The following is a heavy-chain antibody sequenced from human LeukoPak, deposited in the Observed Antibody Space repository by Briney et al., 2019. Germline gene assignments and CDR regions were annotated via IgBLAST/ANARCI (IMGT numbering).Heavy chain of an antibody. CDR2: IYSTGLT. Sequence: SGTLSLTCTVSGDFLRGCYWSWFRQPPGRTLEWIGFIYSTGLTDYNPSLKSRVTMSLDSSKNQFSLELSSVTAADTAVYYCARHRGGRFSESYCDYRGQGTLVTVSS. J-gene: IGHJ4*02. V-gene: IGHV4-59*08. D-gene: IGHD1-26*01. CDR3: ARHRGGRFSESYCDY. CDR1: GDFLRGCY.